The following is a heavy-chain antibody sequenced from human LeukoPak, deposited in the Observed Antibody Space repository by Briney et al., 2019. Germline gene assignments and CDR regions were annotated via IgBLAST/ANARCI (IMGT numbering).Heavy chain of an antibody. D-gene: IGHD3-22*01. Sequence: AETLSLTCTVSGGSISSSSDYWGWIRQPPGKGLEWFGSIYYSGSTYYNPSLKSRVTISVDTSKNQFSLKLSSVTAADTAVYYCARQAMYYYDSSGYWFGAFDIWGQGTMVTVSS. V-gene: IGHV4-39*01. J-gene: IGHJ3*02. CDR1: GGSISSSSDY. CDR3: ARQAMYYYDSSGYWFGAFDI. CDR2: IYYSGST.